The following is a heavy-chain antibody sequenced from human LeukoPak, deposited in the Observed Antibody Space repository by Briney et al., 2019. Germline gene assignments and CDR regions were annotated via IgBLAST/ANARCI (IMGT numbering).Heavy chain of an antibody. CDR3: ARGPNGYHNT. Sequence: GGSLRLSCAASEFSVGSNYMTWVRQAPGKGPEGVSLIYSGGSTYYADSVKGRFTISRDNSKTKLYLQMNSLRAEDTAVYYCARGPNGYHNTGGQGTLVTVSS. V-gene: IGHV3-66*01. CDR2: IYSGGST. J-gene: IGHJ4*02. D-gene: IGHD5-24*01. CDR1: EFSVGSNY.